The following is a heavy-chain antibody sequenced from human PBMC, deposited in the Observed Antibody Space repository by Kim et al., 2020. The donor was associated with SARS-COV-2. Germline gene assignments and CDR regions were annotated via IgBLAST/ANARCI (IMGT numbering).Heavy chain of an antibody. CDR3: SRGGFGVAGPNY. D-gene: IGHD6-19*01. Sequence: SETLSLTCAVYGGSFSGYYWSWIRQPPGKGLEWMGEINHSGSTNYNPSLKSRVTISVDTSKNQSSLKLSSVTAADTAAFYCSRGGFGVAGPNYWCQGPLV. CDR1: GGSFSGYY. J-gene: IGHJ4*02. CDR2: INHSGST. V-gene: IGHV4-34*01.